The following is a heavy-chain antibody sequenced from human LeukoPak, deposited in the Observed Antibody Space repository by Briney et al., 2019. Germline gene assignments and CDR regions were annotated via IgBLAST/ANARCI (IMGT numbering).Heavy chain of an antibody. J-gene: IGHJ6*02. CDR3: ASSLGTTDYYYYGMDV. CDR1: GFTVSSNY. CDR2: IYSYGST. V-gene: IGHV3-66*01. D-gene: IGHD1-7*01. Sequence: PGGSLRLSCAASGFTVSSNYMSWVRQAPGKGLEWVSVIYSYGSTYYAESVKGRFTISRDNSKNTLYLQMNSLRVEDTAVYYCASSLGTTDYYYYGMDVWGQGTTVTVSS.